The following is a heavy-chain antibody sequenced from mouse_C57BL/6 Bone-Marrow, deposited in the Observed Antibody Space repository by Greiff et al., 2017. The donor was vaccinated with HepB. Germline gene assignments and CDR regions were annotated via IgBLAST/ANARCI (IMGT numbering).Heavy chain of an antibody. Sequence: VQVVESGPELVKPGASVKISCKASGYAFSSSWMNWVKQRPGKGLEWIGRIYPGDGDTNYNGKFKGKATLTADKSSSTAYMQLSSLTSEDSAIYFCARPGSSRYWYFDVWGTGTTVTVSS. CDR1: GYAFSSSW. V-gene: IGHV1-82*01. CDR2: IYPGDGDT. J-gene: IGHJ1*03. CDR3: ARPGSSRYWYFDV. D-gene: IGHD1-1*01.